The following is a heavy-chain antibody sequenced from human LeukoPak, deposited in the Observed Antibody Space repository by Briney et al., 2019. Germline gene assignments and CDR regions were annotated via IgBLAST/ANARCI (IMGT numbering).Heavy chain of an antibody. CDR3: ARIYYDSGAYYRRAFDI. V-gene: IGHV4-59*01. CDR1: GGSISTYY. D-gene: IGHD3-22*01. CDR2: IYNSGST. Sequence: PSETLSLTCTVSGGSISTYYWSWIRQPPAKGLEWIAYIYNSGSTNSNPSLKSRVTISVDTSKNQFSLRLSSVTAADTAVYYCARIYYDSGAYYRRAFDIWGQGTMVSVSS. J-gene: IGHJ3*02.